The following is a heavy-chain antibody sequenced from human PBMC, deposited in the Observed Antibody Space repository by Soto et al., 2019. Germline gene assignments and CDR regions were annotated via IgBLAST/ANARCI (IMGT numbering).Heavy chain of an antibody. CDR1: GYTFTSYG. Sequence: QVQLVQSGAEVKKPGASVKVSCKASGYTFTSYGISWVRQAPGQGLVWMGWISAYNGNTNYAQKLQGRVTMTTDTSTSTAYMELRSLRSDDTAVYYCARDAYYYGSGSKNYYYYGMDVWGQGTTVTVSS. CDR2: ISAYNGNT. D-gene: IGHD3-10*01. J-gene: IGHJ6*02. V-gene: IGHV1-18*01. CDR3: ARDAYYYGSGSKNYYYYGMDV.